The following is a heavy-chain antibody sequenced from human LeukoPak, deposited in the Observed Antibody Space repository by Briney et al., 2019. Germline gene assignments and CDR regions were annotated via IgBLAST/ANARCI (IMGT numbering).Heavy chain of an antibody. CDR2: ISGSGGST. Sequence: GGSLRLSCAASGFTFSSDAMSWVRQAPGKGLEWVSAISGSGGSTYYAESVKGRFTISRDNSKNTLYLPMDSMRAEDTAVYYCAKDRTIYDYWGQGTLVTVSS. CDR1: GFTFSSDA. V-gene: IGHV3-23*01. CDR3: AKDRTIYDY. J-gene: IGHJ4*02. D-gene: IGHD2-2*01.